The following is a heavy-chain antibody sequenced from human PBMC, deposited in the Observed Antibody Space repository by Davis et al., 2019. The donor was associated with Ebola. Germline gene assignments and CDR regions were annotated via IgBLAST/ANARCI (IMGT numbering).Heavy chain of an antibody. CDR1: GYSFTSYW. V-gene: IGHV5-51*01. Sequence: GESLKISCQASGYSFTSYWIGWVRQMPGKGLEWMGIIYPGDSDTRYSPSLQGQVTISADKSISTAYMQWSSLKASDTAMYYCARHGEMATMSPIDYWGQGTLVTVSS. CDR3: ARHGEMATMSPIDY. CDR2: IYPGDSDT. D-gene: IGHD5-24*01. J-gene: IGHJ4*02.